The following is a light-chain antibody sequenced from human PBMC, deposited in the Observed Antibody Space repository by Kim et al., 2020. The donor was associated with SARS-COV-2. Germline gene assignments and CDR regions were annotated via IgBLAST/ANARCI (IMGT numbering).Light chain of an antibody. Sequence: VSPGERATLSCRASQSVSSNLAWYQQKPGQAPRLLIYGASARATGIPARFSGSGSGTDFTLTISSLQSEDFAVYYCQQYNKWQRTFGQGTKVDIK. V-gene: IGKV3-15*01. J-gene: IGKJ1*01. CDR3: QQYNKWQRT. CDR2: GAS. CDR1: QSVSSN.